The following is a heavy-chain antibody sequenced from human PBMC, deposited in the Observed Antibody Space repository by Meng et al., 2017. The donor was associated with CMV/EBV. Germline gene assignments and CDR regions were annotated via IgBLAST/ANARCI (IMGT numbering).Heavy chain of an antibody. CDR2: IYTSGST. Sequence: GPGLVKPSEPLSLTCTVSGGSISSYYWSWIRQPAGKGLEWIGRIYTSGSTNYNPSLKSRVTMSVDTSKNQFSLKLSSVTAADTAVYYCARGGLYYYDSSGHFDYWGQGTLVTVSS. J-gene: IGHJ4*02. CDR1: GGSISSYY. V-gene: IGHV4-4*07. CDR3: ARGGLYYYDSSGHFDY. D-gene: IGHD3-22*01.